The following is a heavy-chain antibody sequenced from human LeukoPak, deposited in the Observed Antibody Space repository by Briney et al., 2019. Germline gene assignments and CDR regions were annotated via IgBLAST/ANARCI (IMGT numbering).Heavy chain of an antibody. Sequence: ASVKVSCKASGYTFTGYYMHCVRQAPGQGLEWMGWINPNSGGTNYAQKFQGRVTMTRDTSISTAYMELSRLRSDDTAVYYCARDLGYSYGVMATISLCFDYWGQGTLVTVSS. CDR2: INPNSGGT. D-gene: IGHD5-18*01. CDR1: GYTFTGYY. V-gene: IGHV1-2*02. CDR3: ARDLGYSYGVMATISLCFDY. J-gene: IGHJ4*02.